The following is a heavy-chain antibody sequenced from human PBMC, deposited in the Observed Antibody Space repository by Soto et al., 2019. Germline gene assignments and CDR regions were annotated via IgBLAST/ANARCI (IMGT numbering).Heavy chain of an antibody. J-gene: IGHJ4*02. CDR1: GYTLNSYA. CDR3: ARKVRGVVFFYH. Sequence: ASVKVSWKASGYTLNSYAVHWVRQAPGQGLERMGWINAENHINKYSPRFQDRVTITRDRSANTAYMELSILRSDDTAVYYCARKVRGVVFFYHWGQGTRVTVSS. D-gene: IGHD3-10*01. CDR2: INAENHIN. V-gene: IGHV1-3*01.